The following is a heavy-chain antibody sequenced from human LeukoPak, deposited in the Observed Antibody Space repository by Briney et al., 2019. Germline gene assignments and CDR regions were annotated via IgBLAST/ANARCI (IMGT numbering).Heavy chain of an antibody. CDR3: ARDEDSSGYCDL. V-gene: IGHV4-39*07. CDR1: GGSISSNKYY. CDR2: INHSGST. D-gene: IGHD3-22*01. Sequence: SETLSLTCTVSGGSISSNKYYWGWIRQPPGKGLEWIGEINHSGSTNYNPSLKSRVTISVDTSKNQFSLKLSSVTAADTAVYYCARDEDSSGYCDLWGQGTLVTVSS. J-gene: IGHJ4*02.